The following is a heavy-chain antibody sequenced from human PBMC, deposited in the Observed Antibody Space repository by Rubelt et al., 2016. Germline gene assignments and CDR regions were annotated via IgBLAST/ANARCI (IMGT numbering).Heavy chain of an antibody. CDR1: GGSISSGGYY. V-gene: IGHV4-31*03. CDR2: INHSGST. Sequence: QVQLQESGPGLVKPSQTLSLTCTVSGGSISSGGYYWSWIRQPPGKGLEWIGEINHSGSTNYNPSLKSRVTISVDTSKNQFSLKLSSVTAADTAVYYCARVKILWFGEKLDYWGQGTLVTVSS. CDR3: ARVKILWFGEKLDY. J-gene: IGHJ4*02. D-gene: IGHD3-10*01.